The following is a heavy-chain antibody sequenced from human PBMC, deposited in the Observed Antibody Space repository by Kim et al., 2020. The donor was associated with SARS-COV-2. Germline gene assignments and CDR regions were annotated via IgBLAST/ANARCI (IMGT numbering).Heavy chain of an antibody. Sequence: SETLSLTCTVSGGSISSYYWSWIRQPPGKGLEWIGYIYYSGSTNYNPSLKSRGTISVDTSKNQFSLKLSSVTAADTAAYSCARTDRDFWRGIDWIYGID. V-gene: IGHV4-59*13. J-gene: IGHJ6*01. D-gene: IGHD3-3*01. CDR1: GGSISSYY. CDR2: IYYSGST. CDR3: ARTDRDFWRGIDWIYGID.